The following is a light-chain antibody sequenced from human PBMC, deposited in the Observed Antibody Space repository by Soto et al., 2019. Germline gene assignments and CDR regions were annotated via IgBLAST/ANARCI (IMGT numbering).Light chain of an antibody. V-gene: IGKV3-11*01. CDR3: QQRTNWPPWT. J-gene: IGKJ1*01. CDR2: DAS. CDR1: QSVGTY. Sequence: EIVLTQSPVTLSLSPGERATLSCRASQSVGTYLAWYQQKPGQAPSLILYDASSRATGIPARLSGSGSGTDFTLTISSLEPEDCAVYFCQQRTNWPPWTFGQGTKVEIK.